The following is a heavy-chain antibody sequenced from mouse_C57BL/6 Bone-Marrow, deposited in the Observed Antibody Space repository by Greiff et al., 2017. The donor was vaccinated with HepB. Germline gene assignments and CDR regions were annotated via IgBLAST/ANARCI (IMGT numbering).Heavy chain of an antibody. CDR3: AAYYYGTSWFAY. D-gene: IGHD1-1*01. CDR1: GFTFSDYG. CDR2: ISSGSSTI. Sequence: DVKLVESGGGLVKPGGSLKLSCAASGFTFSDYGMHWVRQAPEKGLEWVAYISSGSSTIYYADTVKGLFTISRDNAKNTLFLQMTSLRSEDTAMYYCAAYYYGTSWFAYWGQGTLVTVSA. V-gene: IGHV5-17*01. J-gene: IGHJ3*01.